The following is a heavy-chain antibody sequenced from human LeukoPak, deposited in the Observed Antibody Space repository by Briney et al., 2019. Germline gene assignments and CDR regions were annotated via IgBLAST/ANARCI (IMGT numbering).Heavy chain of an antibody. CDR2: IYYSGST. Sequence: ASETLSLTCTVSGGSISGSSYYWGWIRQPPGKGLEWIGSIYYSGSTYYTPSLKSRVTISVDTSKNQFSLKLSSVTAADTAVYYCAREPDYWGQGTLVTVSS. CDR3: AREPDY. CDR1: GGSISGSSYY. J-gene: IGHJ4*02. V-gene: IGHV4-39*07.